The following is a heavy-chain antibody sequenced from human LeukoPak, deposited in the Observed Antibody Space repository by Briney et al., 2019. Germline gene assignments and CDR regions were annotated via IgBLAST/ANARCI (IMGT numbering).Heavy chain of an antibody. D-gene: IGHD3-10*01. Sequence: SETLSLTCTVSGGSISSGAYYWSWIRQHPGKGLEWIGYIYYSGSTYYNPSLKSRVTISVDTSKNQFSLKLSSVTAADTAVYCCARGYYGSGIDYWGQGTLVTVSS. V-gene: IGHV4-31*03. CDR1: GGSISSGAYY. CDR3: ARGYYGSGIDY. CDR2: IYYSGST. J-gene: IGHJ4*02.